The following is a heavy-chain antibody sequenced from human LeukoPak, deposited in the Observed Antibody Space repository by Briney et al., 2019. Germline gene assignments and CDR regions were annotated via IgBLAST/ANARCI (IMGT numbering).Heavy chain of an antibody. V-gene: IGHV4-39*01. J-gene: IGHJ4*02. CDR1: GGSISSSSYY. D-gene: IGHD4-17*01. CDR2: IYYSGST. CDR3: ARQNDHGDYLDY. Sequence: SETLSLTCTVSGGSISSSSYYWGWIRQPPGKGLEWIGSIYYSGSTYYNPSLKSRVTISVDTSKNQFSLKLSSVTAADTAVYYCARQNDHGDYLDYWGQGTLVTVSS.